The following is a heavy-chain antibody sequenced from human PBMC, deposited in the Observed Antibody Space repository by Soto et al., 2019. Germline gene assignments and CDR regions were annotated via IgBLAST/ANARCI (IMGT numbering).Heavy chain of an antibody. Sequence: PSETLSLTFTVSGGSISSSSYYWGWIRQPPGKGLEWIGSIYYSGSTYYNPSLKSRVTISVDTSKNQFSLKLSSVTAADTAAYYCARQKAQLWLPYYYYGMDVWGQGTTVT. CDR1: GGSISSSSYY. CDR3: ARQKAQLWLPYYYYGMDV. CDR2: IYYSGST. V-gene: IGHV4-39*01. J-gene: IGHJ6*02. D-gene: IGHD5-18*01.